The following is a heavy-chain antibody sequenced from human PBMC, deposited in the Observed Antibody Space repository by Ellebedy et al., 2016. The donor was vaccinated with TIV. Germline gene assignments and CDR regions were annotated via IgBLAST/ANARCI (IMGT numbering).Heavy chain of an antibody. J-gene: IGHJ4*02. CDR1: GFTFSSYS. CDR2: ISSSSSTI. CDR3: TTDRGYCSGGSCSEIDY. V-gene: IGHV3-48*01. Sequence: GGSLRLXXAASGFTFSSYSMNWVRQAPGKGLEWVSYISSSSSTIYYADSVKGRFTISRDNAKNSLYLQMNSLRAKDTAVYYCTTDRGYCSGGSCSEIDYWGQGTLVTVSS. D-gene: IGHD2-15*01.